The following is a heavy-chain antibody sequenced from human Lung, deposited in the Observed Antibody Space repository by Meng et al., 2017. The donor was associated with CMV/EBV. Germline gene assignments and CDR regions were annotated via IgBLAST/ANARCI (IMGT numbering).Heavy chain of an antibody. J-gene: IGHJ4*02. CDR2: IKADGSEK. Sequence: ESLKISCAASGFTFSSHWMCWVRQAPGKGLEWVANIKADGSEKYYVDSVKGRFTVSRDNAKNSLYLQMNSLRAEDTAMYYCARGTAPNDYWGQGTLVTVSS. CDR3: ARGTAPNDY. D-gene: IGHD2-8*02. CDR1: GFTFSSHW. V-gene: IGHV3-7*01.